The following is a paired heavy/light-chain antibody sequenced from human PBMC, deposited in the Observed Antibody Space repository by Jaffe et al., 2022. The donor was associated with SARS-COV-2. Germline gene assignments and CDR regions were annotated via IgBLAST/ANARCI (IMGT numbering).Heavy chain of an antibody. D-gene: IGHD5-12*01. CDR2: ISSSGTTF. CDR1: GFIFSDYY. V-gene: IGHV3-11*01. CDR3: GRTDIALTIDGLEM. J-gene: IGHJ3*02. Sequence: QVHVVESGGGLVNPGGSLRLSCAASGFIFSDYYMSWIRQAPGKGLEWVAYISSSGTTFYYGDSVKGRFTISRDNAKNSLFLQMNSLSAEDTAVYYCGRTDIALTIDGLEMWGQGTMVTVSS.
Light chain of an antibody. V-gene: IGKV2-30*01. CDR2: KVS. CDR1: QSLVYFDGNTY. CDR3: MQGRHWPYT. Sequence: DVVMTQSPLSLAVTLGQTASISCRSSQSLVYFDGNTYLNWFQQRPGQSPRRLIYKVSNRDSGVPDRFSGSGSGTDFTLEISRVEAEDVGTYYCMQGRHWPYTFGQGTKLEIK. J-gene: IGKJ2*01.